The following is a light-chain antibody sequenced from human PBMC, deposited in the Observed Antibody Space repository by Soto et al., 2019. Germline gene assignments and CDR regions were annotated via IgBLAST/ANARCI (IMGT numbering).Light chain of an antibody. V-gene: IGKV1-5*03. CDR1: QSISSW. CDR2: KTS. J-gene: IGKJ1*01. Sequence: DIKLTQSPSTLSASVGDRVTITCRASQSISSWLAWYQQKPGKAPKFLIYKTSNLESGVPERFSGSGSGTEFTLTISSLQPDDFATYYCQYYNNYCWTFGQGTKVEIK. CDR3: QYYNNYCWT.